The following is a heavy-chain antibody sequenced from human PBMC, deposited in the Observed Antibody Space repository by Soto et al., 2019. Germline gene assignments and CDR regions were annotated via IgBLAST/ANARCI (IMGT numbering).Heavy chain of an antibody. CDR3: TPYYDFWSGYPIGQYYFDY. Sequence: GGSLRLSCAASGFTFSGSAMHWVRQASGKGLEWVGRIRSKANSYATAYAASVKGRFTISRDDSKNTAYLQMNGLKTEDTAVYYCTPYYDFWSGYPIGQYYFDYWGQGTLVTVSS. J-gene: IGHJ4*02. CDR2: IRSKANSYAT. D-gene: IGHD3-3*01. CDR1: GFTFSGSA. V-gene: IGHV3-73*01.